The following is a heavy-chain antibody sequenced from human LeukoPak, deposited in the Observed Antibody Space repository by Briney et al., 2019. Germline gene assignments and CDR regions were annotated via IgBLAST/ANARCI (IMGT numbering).Heavy chain of an antibody. CDR1: GFTLGSW. V-gene: IGHV3-7*01. D-gene: IGHD3-22*01. CDR3: HDTSGD. J-gene: IGHJ4*02. Sequence: SGGSLRLSCTPSGFTLGSWVTWVRQAPRKGLEWVASIKQNGREKYYLNSVKGRFTMSRASAKTSPYLQMSSLRAEATAGYYCHDTSGDWSQGTLVTVSS. CDR2: IKQNGREK.